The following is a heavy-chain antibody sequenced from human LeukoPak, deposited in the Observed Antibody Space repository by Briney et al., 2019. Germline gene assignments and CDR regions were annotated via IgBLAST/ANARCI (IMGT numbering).Heavy chain of an antibody. D-gene: IGHD2-2*01. V-gene: IGHV1-18*01. CDR2: ISAYNGNT. J-gene: IGHJ4*02. CDR3: ARDNVQLSHFDY. CDR1: GYTFTSYG. Sequence: ASVKVSCKASGYTFTSYGTSWVRQAPGQGLEWMGWISAYNGNTNYAQKLQGRVTMTTDTSTSTAYMELRSLRSDDTAVYYCARDNVQLSHFDYWGQGTLVTVSS.